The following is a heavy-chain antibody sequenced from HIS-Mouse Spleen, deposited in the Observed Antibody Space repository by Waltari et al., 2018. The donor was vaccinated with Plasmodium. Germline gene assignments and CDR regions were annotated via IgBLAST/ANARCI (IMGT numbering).Heavy chain of an antibody. CDR1: GGSFSGYY. Sequence: QVQLQQWGAGLLKPSETLSLTCAVYGGSFSGYYWGWIRQPPGKGLEWIGEINHSGSTNYNPSLKSRVTISVDTSKNQFSLKLSSVTAADTAVYYCARGRVLGTSSGYFDLWGRGTLVTVSS. J-gene: IGHJ2*01. D-gene: IGHD3-10*01. CDR3: ARGRVLGTSSGYFDL. V-gene: IGHV4-34*01. CDR2: INHSGST.